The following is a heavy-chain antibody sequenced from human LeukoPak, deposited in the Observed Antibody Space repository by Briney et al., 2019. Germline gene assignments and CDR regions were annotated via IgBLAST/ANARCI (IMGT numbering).Heavy chain of an antibody. V-gene: IGHV1-69*05. CDR1: GRTFSSYA. CDR3: ATALDSSSSPFGLHDYYMDV. CDR2: IITICGTA. Sequence: GASVKVSCKASGRTFSSYAISWVRQAPGQGLEWMGRIITICGTANYAQKFQGRVTITTDESTSTAYLELSSLRSEDTAVYYCATALDSSSSPFGLHDYYMDVWGKGTTVTVSS. D-gene: IGHD6-6*01. J-gene: IGHJ6*03.